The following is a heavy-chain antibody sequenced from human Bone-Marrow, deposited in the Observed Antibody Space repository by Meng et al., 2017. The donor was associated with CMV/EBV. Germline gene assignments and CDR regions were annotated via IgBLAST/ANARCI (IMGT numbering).Heavy chain of an antibody. V-gene: IGHV3-7*01. CDR3: AREYNWVGCGSHPRVVFDI. D-gene: IGHD1-26*01. J-gene: IGHJ3*02. CDR1: GFTFSSYW. Sequence: LSLTCAASGFTFSSYWMSWVRQAPGKGLEWVANIKQDGSEKYYVDSVKGRFTISRDNAKNSLYLQMNSLRAEDTAVYYCAREYNWVGCGSHPRVVFDIWGQGTMVAVSS. CDR2: IKQDGSEK.